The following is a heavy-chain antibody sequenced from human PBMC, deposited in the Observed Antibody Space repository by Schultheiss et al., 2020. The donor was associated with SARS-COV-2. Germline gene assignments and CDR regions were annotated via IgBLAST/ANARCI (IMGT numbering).Heavy chain of an antibody. Sequence: LRLSCTVSGGSISSGGYYWSWIRQHPGKGLEWIGYIYYSGSTYYNPSLKSRVTISMDTSKNQISLSLTSVTAADTALYYCARPMDRAFHIWGQGTMVTVSS. J-gene: IGHJ3*02. CDR1: GGSISSGGYY. D-gene: IGHD2-2*03. V-gene: IGHV4-31*03. CDR3: ARPMDRAFHI. CDR2: IYYSGST.